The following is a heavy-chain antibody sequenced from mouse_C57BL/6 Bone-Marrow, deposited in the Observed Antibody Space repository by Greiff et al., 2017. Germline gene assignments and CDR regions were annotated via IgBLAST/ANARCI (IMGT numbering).Heavy chain of an antibody. CDR3: ARLRRAWFAY. D-gene: IGHD2-12*01. CDR2: IYPSDGST. CDR1: GYTFTSYD. Sequence: QVHVKQPGPELVKPGASVKLSCKASGYTFTSYDINWVKQRPGQGLEWIGWIYPSDGSTKYNEKFKGKATLTVDTSSSTAYMELHSLTSEDSAVYFCARLRRAWFAYWGQGTLVTVSA. J-gene: IGHJ3*01. V-gene: IGHV1-85*01.